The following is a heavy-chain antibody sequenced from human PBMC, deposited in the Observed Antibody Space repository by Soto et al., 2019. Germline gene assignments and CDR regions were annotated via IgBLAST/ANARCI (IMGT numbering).Heavy chain of an antibody. CDR1: GFSLSSNGMR. Sequence: GPTPVTRKQTLTLTCAFSGFSLSSNGMRVGSTRQPLGNALEWLARIDWDDDKFYSTSLKTRLTISKDTSRNQVVLTMTNMDPVDTATYYCARVYYFGSSGYYGYFFDYWGQGALVTVAS. V-gene: IGHV2-70*04. D-gene: IGHD3-22*01. CDR3: ARVYYFGSSGYYGYFFDY. J-gene: IGHJ4*02. CDR2: IDWDDDK.